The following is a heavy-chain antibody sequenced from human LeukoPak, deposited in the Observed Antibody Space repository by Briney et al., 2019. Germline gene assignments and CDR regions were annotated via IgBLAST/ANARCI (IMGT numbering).Heavy chain of an antibody. CDR1: GFAFNTYA. D-gene: IGHD2-2*01. V-gene: IGHV3-23*01. CDR2: ISSSAINT. CDR3: VKVGCRSRTGKGTP. Sequence: GGSLRLSCAASGFAFNTYAMSWVRQAPGKELDWVSAISSSAINTYYADSVKGRFTIYRDNSKNTLYLQMNSLRADDTAVYYCVKVGCRSRTGKGTPWGQGTLVT. J-gene: IGHJ5*02.